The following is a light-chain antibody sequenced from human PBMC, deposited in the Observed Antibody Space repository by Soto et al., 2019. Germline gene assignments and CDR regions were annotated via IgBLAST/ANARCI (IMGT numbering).Light chain of an antibody. J-gene: IGKJ1*01. Sequence: EIVLTQSPGTLSLSPGERATLSCRASQSVSSSYLAWYQQKPGQAPRLLIYGASSRATGIPGRFSGSGSGTDFTLTISRLEPEDFAVYYCQQYGSSPRKTFGQGTKVEIK. CDR2: GAS. V-gene: IGKV3-20*01. CDR3: QQYGSSPRKT. CDR1: QSVSSSY.